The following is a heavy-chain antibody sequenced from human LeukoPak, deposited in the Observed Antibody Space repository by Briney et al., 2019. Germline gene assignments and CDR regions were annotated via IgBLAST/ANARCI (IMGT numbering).Heavy chain of an antibody. Sequence: ASVKVSCKASGYTFTGYYMHWVRQAPGQGLEWMGWINPNSGGTNYAQKFQGRVTMTRDTSISTAYMELSRLRSDDTAVYYCAREKEAAVYWFDPWGQGTLVTVSS. V-gene: IGHV1-2*02. CDR3: AREKEAAVYWFDP. CDR2: INPNSGGT. D-gene: IGHD6-13*01. CDR1: GYTFTGYY. J-gene: IGHJ5*02.